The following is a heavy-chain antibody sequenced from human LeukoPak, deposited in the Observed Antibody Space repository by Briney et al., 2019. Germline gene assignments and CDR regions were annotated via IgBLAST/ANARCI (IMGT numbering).Heavy chain of an antibody. Sequence: PSETLSFTCNVSYGSIHNYYWSWIRQPAGRTLEWIGRVYTRGSTIYNASLRSRVSTSLDTSRSHLSLRLNSVTAADTAVYYCARVEPVSGSYYFGAFDVWGPGILVTVSS. V-gene: IGHV4-4*07. CDR3: ARVEPVSGSYYFGAFDV. CDR1: YGSIHNYY. J-gene: IGHJ3*01. CDR2: VYTRGST. D-gene: IGHD1-26*01.